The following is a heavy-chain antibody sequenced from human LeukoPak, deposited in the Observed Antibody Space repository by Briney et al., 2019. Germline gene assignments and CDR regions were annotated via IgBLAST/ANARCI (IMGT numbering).Heavy chain of an antibody. CDR1: GFTFSSYA. Sequence: GGSLRLSCAASGFTFSSYAMSWARQAPGKGLEWVSAISGSGGSTYYADSVKGRFTISRDNSKNTLYLQMNSLRAEDTAVYYCAKDVGRYGDYSRGDDYWGQGTPVTVSS. CDR3: AKDVGRYGDYSRGDDY. V-gene: IGHV3-23*01. D-gene: IGHD4-17*01. J-gene: IGHJ4*02. CDR2: ISGSGGST.